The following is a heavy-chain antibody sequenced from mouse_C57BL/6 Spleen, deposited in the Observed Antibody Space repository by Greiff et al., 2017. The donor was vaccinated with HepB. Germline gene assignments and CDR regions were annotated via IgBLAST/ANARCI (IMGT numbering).Heavy chain of an antibody. CDR1: GYTFTDYY. V-gene: IGHV1-26*01. CDR2: INPNNGGT. D-gene: IGHD1-1*01. CDR3: ARWYGSSFDY. J-gene: IGHJ2*01. Sequence: EVQLQQSGPELVKPGASVKISCKASGYTFTDYYMNWVKQSHGKSLEWIGDINPNNGGTSYNQKFKGKATLTVDKSSSTGYMELRSLTSEDSAVYYCARWYGSSFDYWGQGTTLTVSS.